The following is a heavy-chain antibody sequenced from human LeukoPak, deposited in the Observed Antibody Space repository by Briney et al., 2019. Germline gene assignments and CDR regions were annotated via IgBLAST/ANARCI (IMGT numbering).Heavy chain of an antibody. J-gene: IGHJ4*02. Sequence: PGRSLRLSCAASGFTFSSYSMNWVRQAPGKGLEWVSSISSSSSYIYYADSVKGRFTISRDNAKNSLYLQMNSLRAEDTAVYYCARFYYGSGNFDYWGQGTLVTVSS. CDR2: ISSSSSYI. CDR3: ARFYYGSGNFDY. CDR1: GFTFSSYS. V-gene: IGHV3-21*01. D-gene: IGHD3-10*01.